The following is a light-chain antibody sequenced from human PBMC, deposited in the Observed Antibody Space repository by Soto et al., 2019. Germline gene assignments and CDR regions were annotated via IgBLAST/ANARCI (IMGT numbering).Light chain of an antibody. V-gene: IGLV1-47*01. CDR3: ATWDDSLSGWV. Sequence: QPVLTQPPSASGTPGQRVTISCSGSSSNIGSHSVYWFQHLPGTAPKLLIHRNNQRPSGVPDRFSGSKSGTSGSLAISGLRSEDEADYYCATWDDSLSGWVFGGGTKLTVL. CDR1: SSNIGSHS. CDR2: RNN. J-gene: IGLJ3*02.